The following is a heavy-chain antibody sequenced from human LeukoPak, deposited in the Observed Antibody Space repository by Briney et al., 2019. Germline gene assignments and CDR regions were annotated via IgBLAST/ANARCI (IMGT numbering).Heavy chain of an antibody. CDR3: AKDQEDRGYPSSFDF. V-gene: IGHV3-23*01. J-gene: IGHJ4*02. Sequence: PGGSLRLSCTSSGFSFSDYAMNWVRQAPGKGLEWVSCIRGNSGMRFYSDSVRGRFTISRGNSKNTVYLQMDSLRVDDTAVYFCAKDQEDRGYPSSFDFWGQGTLVTVSS. D-gene: IGHD2-15*01. CDR2: IRGNSGMR. CDR1: GFSFSDYA.